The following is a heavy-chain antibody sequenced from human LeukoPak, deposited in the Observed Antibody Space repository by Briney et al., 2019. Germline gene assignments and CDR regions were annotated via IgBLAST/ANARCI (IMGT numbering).Heavy chain of an antibody. CDR2: IIPIFGTA. D-gene: IGHD5-24*01. CDR1: GGTFSSYA. CDR3: ARGDGYNYFDY. Sequence: GASVKASCKASGGTFSSYAISWVRQAPGQGLEWMGGIIPIFGTANYAQKFQGRVTITTDESTSTAYMELSSLRSEDTAVYYCARGDGYNYFDYWGQGTLVTVSS. V-gene: IGHV1-69*05. J-gene: IGHJ4*02.